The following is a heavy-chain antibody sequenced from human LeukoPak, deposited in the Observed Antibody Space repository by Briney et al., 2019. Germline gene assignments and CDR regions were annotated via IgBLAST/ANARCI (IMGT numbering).Heavy chain of an antibody. CDR2: ISAYNGNT. CDR1: GYTFTSYG. V-gene: IGHV1-18*01. D-gene: IGHD6-6*01. CDR3: ARDRPIEWFDP. J-gene: IGHJ5*02. Sequence: GVSVTVSCKASGYTFTSYGISWVRQAPGQGLEWMGWISAYNGNTNYAQKLQGRVTMTTDTSTSTAYMELRSLRSDDTAVYYCARDRPIEWFDPWGQGTLVTVSS.